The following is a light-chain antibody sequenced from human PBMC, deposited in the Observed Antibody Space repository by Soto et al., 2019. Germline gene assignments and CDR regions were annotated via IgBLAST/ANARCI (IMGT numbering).Light chain of an antibody. J-gene: IGKJ1*01. CDR3: QQYASSPQT. V-gene: IGKV3-20*01. CDR1: QSVTSSY. CDR2: YAS. Sequence: EIVLTQSPGTLSLYPGEPATLSCRASQSVTSSYLAWFQQKPGQAPRLLISYASSRATGIPDRFSGSGSGKDFILTISRLEPEDLAVYYCQQYASSPQTFGQGTKVEIK.